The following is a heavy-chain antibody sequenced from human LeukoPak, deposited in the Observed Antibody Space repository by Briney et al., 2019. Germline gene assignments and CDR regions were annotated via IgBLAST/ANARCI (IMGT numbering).Heavy chain of an antibody. J-gene: IGHJ4*02. CDR2: ISSSSSYI. CDR1: GFTFSSYS. CDR3: ASMADGMVVTASFDY. V-gene: IGHV3-21*01. Sequence: GGSLRLSCAASGFTFSSYSMNWVRQAPGKGLEWVSSISSSSSYIYYADSVKGRFTISRDNAKNSLYLQMNSLRAEDTAVYYCASMADGMVVTASFDYWGQGTLVTVSS. D-gene: IGHD2-21*02.